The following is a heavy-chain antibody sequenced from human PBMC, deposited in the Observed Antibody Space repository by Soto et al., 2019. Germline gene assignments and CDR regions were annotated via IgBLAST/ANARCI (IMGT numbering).Heavy chain of an antibody. CDR1: GGSFSGYY. D-gene: IGHD6-19*01. CDR2: INHSGST. V-gene: IGHV4-34*01. J-gene: IGHJ4*02. CDR3: ARGVGAVVAGIDFDY. Sequence: PSETLSLTCAVYGGSFSGYYWSWIRQPPGKGLEWIGEINHSGSTNYNPSLKSRVTISVDTSKNQFSLKLSSVTAADTAVYYCARGVGAVVAGIDFDYWGQGTLVTVSS.